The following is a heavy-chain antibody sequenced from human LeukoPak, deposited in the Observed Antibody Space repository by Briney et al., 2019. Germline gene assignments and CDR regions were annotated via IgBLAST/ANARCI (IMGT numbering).Heavy chain of an antibody. Sequence: YPSETLSLTCTVSGGSISSYYWSWIRQPAGKGLEWIGRIYSTGSTNYNPSLKSRVTISVDTSKNQFSLKLSSVTAADTAVYYCASSSYDFWSAPPGYYYMDVWGKGTTVTVSS. J-gene: IGHJ6*03. CDR2: IYSTGST. CDR1: GGSISSYY. V-gene: IGHV4-4*07. D-gene: IGHD3-3*01. CDR3: ASSSYDFWSAPPGYYYMDV.